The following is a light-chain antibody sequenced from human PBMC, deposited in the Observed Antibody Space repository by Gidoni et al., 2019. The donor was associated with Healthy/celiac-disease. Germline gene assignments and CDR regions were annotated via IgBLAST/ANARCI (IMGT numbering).Light chain of an antibody. J-gene: IGKJ3*01. V-gene: IGKV4-1*01. CDR1: QSVLYSSNNKNY. Sequence: DIVMTQSPDSLAVSLGERATINCKSSQSVLYSSNNKNYLAWYQQKPGQPPKLLISWASTRESGVPDRFSGSGYGTDFTLTISSLQAEDGAVYYCQQYYSTPRTFGPGTKVDIK. CDR3: QQYYSTPRT. CDR2: WAS.